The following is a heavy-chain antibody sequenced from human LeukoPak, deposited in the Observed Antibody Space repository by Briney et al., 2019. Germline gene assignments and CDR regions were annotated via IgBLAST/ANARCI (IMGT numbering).Heavy chain of an antibody. CDR1: GFTFSSST. V-gene: IGHV3-21*01. CDR2: ISSSSNYI. CDR3: ARDLWFGEFDP. J-gene: IGHJ5*02. Sequence: GGSLRLSCAASGFTFSSSTMNWVRQAPGKGLEWVSSISSSSNYIYYADSVKGRFTISRDNAQNSLFLQMNSLRAEDTAVYYCARDLWFGEFDPWGQGILVTVSS. D-gene: IGHD3-10*01.